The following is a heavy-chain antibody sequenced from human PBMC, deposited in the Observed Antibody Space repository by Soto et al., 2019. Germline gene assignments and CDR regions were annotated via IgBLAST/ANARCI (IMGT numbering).Heavy chain of an antibody. CDR2: ISGSGGST. CDR3: ARGVATIKDVWFDP. CDR1: GFTFSSYA. D-gene: IGHD5-12*01. Sequence: GGSLRLSCAASGFTFSSYAMSWVRQAPGKGLEWVSAISGSGGSTYYADSVKGRFTISRDNAKNSLYLQMNSLRDEDTAVYYCARGVATIKDVWFDPWGQETLVTVSS. J-gene: IGHJ5*02. V-gene: IGHV3-23*01.